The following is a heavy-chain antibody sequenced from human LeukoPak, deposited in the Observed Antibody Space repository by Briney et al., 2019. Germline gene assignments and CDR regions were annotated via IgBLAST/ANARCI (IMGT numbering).Heavy chain of an antibody. CDR2: ISYDGSNK. CDR1: GFTFSSYA. J-gene: IGHJ5*02. V-gene: IGHV3-30*04. CDR3: ARRQVVAAIKGSYNWFDP. Sequence: GGSLRLSCAASGFTFSSYAMHWVRQAPGKGLEWVAVISYDGSNKYYADSVKGRFTISRDNSKNSLYLQMNSLRAEDTAVYYCARRQVVAAIKGSYNWFDPWGQGTLVTVSS. D-gene: IGHD2-15*01.